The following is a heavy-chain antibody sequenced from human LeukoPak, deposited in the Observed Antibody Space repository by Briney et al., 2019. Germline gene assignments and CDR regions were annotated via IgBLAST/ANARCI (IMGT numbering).Heavy chain of an antibody. Sequence: GGSLRLSCAASGFTFSSYSMNWVRQAPGKGLEWVSSISSSSSYIYYADSVKGRFTISRDNAKNSLYLQMNSLRAEDTAVYYCARLYSGSYYGRDWFDPWGQGTLVTVSS. D-gene: IGHD1-26*01. V-gene: IGHV3-21*01. CDR3: ARLYSGSYYGRDWFDP. CDR1: GFTFSSYS. J-gene: IGHJ5*02. CDR2: ISSSSSYI.